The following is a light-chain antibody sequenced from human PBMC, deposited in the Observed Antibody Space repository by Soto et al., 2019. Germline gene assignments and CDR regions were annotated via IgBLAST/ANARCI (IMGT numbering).Light chain of an antibody. CDR3: QQYVKTPRT. Sequence: EIVLTQSPGILSLSPGARATLSCRASQTVAYTSLAWYQQRPGQAPRLLNDGTPTRATGTPDRFIGSWSGTAFTLTSSRLEPEDFAVYYCQQYVKTPRTFGQGTKVE. CDR1: QTVAYTS. V-gene: IGKV3-20*01. CDR2: GTP. J-gene: IGKJ1*01.